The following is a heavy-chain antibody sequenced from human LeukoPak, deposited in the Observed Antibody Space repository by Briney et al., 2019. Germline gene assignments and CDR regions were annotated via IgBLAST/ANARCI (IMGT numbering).Heavy chain of an antibody. CDR2: ISSSSSYT. V-gene: IGHV3-11*06. J-gene: IGHJ6*02. CDR3: ARDYYYYGMDV. CDR1: GFTFSDYY. Sequence: GGSLRPSCAASGFTFSDYYMSWIRQAPGKGLEWVSYISSSSSYTNYADSVKGRFTISRDNAKNSLYLQMNSLRAEDTAVYYCARDYYYYGMDVWGQGTTVTVSS.